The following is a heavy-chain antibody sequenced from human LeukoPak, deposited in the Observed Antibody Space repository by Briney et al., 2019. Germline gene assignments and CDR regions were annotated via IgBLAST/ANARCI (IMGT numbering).Heavy chain of an antibody. D-gene: IGHD3-10*01. V-gene: IGHV1-2*04. Sequence: GASVKVSCKASGYTFTGYYMHRVRQAPGQGLEWMGWINPNSGGTNYAQKFQGWVTMTRDTSISTAYMELSRLRSDDTAVYYCARENGSGSYEFDYWGQGTLVTVSS. J-gene: IGHJ4*02. CDR2: INPNSGGT. CDR1: GYTFTGYY. CDR3: ARENGSGSYEFDY.